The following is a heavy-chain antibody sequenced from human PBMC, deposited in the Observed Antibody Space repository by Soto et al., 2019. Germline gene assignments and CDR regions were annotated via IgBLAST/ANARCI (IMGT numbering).Heavy chain of an antibody. CDR3: ARDLRGGHIVVVTVIYY. V-gene: IGHV1-3*01. D-gene: IGHD2-21*02. CDR2: INAGNGNT. J-gene: IGHJ4*02. Sequence: ASVKVSCKASGYTFTSYAMHWVRQAPGQRLEWMGWINAGNGNTKYSQKFQGRVTITRDTSASTAYMELSSLRSEDTAVYYCARDLRGGHIVVVTVIYYWGQGTLVTVSS. CDR1: GYTFTSYA.